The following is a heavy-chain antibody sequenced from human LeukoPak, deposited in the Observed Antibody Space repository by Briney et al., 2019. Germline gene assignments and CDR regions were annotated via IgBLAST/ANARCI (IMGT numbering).Heavy chain of an antibody. J-gene: IGHJ4*02. V-gene: IGHV3-21*01. Sequence: PGGSLRLSCAASGFTFSSYSMNWVRQAPGKGLEWVSSISSSSYIYYADSVKGRFTISRDNAKNSLYLQMNSLRAEDTAVYYCAGRDSGYDQFDYWGQGTLVTVSS. CDR1: GFTFSSYS. CDR3: AGRDSGYDQFDY. D-gene: IGHD5-12*01. CDR2: ISSSSYI.